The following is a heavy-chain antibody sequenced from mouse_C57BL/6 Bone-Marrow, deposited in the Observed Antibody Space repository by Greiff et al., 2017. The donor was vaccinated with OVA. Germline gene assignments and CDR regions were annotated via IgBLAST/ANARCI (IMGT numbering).Heavy chain of an antibody. J-gene: IGHJ3*01. CDR3: ARGDYGSSSWFAY. CDR2: IDPSDSYT. Sequence: QVQLQQPGAELVKPGASVKLSCKASGYTFTSYWMQWVKQRPGQGLEWIGEIDPSDSYTNYNQKFKGKATLTVDTSSSTSYMQRSSLTSEDSAVYYCARGDYGSSSWFAYWGQGTLVTVSA. D-gene: IGHD1-1*01. CDR1: GYTFTSYW. V-gene: IGHV1-50*01.